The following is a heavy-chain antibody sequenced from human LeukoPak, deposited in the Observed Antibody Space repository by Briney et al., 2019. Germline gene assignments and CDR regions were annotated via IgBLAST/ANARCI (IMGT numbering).Heavy chain of an antibody. V-gene: IGHV3-7*01. CDR2: IKQDGSET. Sequence: GGSLRLSCATSGFIFSNYWMSRVRQAPGKGLEWVANIKQDGSETYYADSVKGRFTISRDNAKNSLYLQMNSLRAEDTAVYYCARLREIPVFGVVTKSTSYFDYWGQGTLVTVS. D-gene: IGHD3-3*01. J-gene: IGHJ4*02. CDR1: GFIFSNYW. CDR3: ARLREIPVFGVVTKSTSYFDY.